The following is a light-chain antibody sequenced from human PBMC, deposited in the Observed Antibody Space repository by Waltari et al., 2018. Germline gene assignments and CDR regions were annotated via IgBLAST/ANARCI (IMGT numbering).Light chain of an antibody. V-gene: IGLV5-37*01. Sequence: QPVLTQPPSSSASPGDSARLTCTLPSDINVGDFIISWYPQKPGSPPRFLLYYKSDSEKAQGSGVPSRFSGSKDASANAGILLISGLQSEDEADYYCMFWPNNVWVFGGGTKLTVL. CDR2: YKSDSEK. CDR1: SDINVGDFI. J-gene: IGLJ3*02. CDR3: MFWPNNVWV.